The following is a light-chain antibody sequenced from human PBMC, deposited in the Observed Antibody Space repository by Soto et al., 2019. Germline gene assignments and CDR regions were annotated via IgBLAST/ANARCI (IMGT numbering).Light chain of an antibody. CDR2: DAV. CDR3: QQYDDLPVT. J-gene: IGKJ4*01. Sequence: DIQMTQSPSSLSASVGDRVTITCQASHDITNFLNWYQQKPGRAPKLLIFDAVHLETGVPSRFIGSGSATYFSLTISNLQPEDFATYYCQQYDDLPVTFGGGTKIEIK. CDR1: HDITNF. V-gene: IGKV1-33*01.